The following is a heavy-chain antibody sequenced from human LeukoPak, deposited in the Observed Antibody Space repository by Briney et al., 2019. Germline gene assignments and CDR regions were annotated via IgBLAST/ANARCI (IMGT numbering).Heavy chain of an antibody. CDR3: ARDTRYGDGYKY. V-gene: IGHV3-74*01. CDR2: INGDGSST. J-gene: IGHJ4*02. Sequence: GGSLRLSCAASGFTFSSYWMHWVRQAPGKGLVWVSRINGDGSSTSYEDSVKGRFTISRDNAKNTLYLQMKSLRAEDTAVYYCARDTRYGDGYKYWGQGTLVTVSS. CDR1: GFTFSSYW. D-gene: IGHD5-24*01.